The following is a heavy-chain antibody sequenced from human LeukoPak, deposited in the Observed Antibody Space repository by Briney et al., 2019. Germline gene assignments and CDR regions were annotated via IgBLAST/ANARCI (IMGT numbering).Heavy chain of an antibody. CDR1: GGSISSSSYY. D-gene: IGHD3-22*01. Sequence: SETLSLTCTVSGGSISSSSYYWGWIRQPPGKGLEWIGSIYYSGSTYYNPSLKSRVTISVDTSKNQFSLKLSSVTAADTAVYYCARLYRGYGYYYDSSGYYENAFDIWGQGTMVTVSS. V-gene: IGHV4-39*07. J-gene: IGHJ3*02. CDR2: IYYSGST. CDR3: ARLYRGYGYYYDSSGYYENAFDI.